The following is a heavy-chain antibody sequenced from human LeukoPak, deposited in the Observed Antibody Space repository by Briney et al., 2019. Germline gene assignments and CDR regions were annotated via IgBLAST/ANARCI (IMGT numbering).Heavy chain of an antibody. CDR2: ISHIGDI. Sequence: SQTLSLTRTVSSGSISSGDYYWSWIRQPPGKGLEYIGYISHIGDIYYNPSLKSRVSISADTSKKQFSLNLSSVTAADMAVYYCARSEYDWYFDLWGRGTLVTVSA. J-gene: IGHJ2*01. D-gene: IGHD2-2*01. V-gene: IGHV4-30-4*08. CDR3: ARSEYDWYFDL. CDR1: SGSISSGDYY.